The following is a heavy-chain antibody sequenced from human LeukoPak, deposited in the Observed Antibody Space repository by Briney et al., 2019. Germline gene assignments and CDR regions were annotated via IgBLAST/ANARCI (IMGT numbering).Heavy chain of an antibody. V-gene: IGHV3-30-3*01. Sequence: GGSLRLSCAASGFTFSSYAMHWVRQAPGKGLEWVAVISYDGSNKYYADSVKGRFTISRDNSKNTLYLQMNSLRAEDTAVYYCAKASGVPWADYAFDIWGQGTMVTVSS. CDR1: GFTFSSYA. CDR3: AKASGVPWADYAFDI. J-gene: IGHJ3*02. D-gene: IGHD3-10*01. CDR2: ISYDGSNK.